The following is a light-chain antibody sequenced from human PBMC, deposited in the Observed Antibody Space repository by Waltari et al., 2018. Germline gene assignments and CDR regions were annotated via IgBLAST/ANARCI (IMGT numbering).Light chain of an antibody. J-gene: IGLJ1*01. V-gene: IGLV2-14*01. Sequence: QSALTQPASVSGSPGQSITISCSGTDSDVGAYDFVSWYQQHPGKAPHLIIYEVSNRPSWFSNRFSASKSGNTASLTISGLQAEDEADYYCSSYTTSSAPGVFGTGTRVTVL. CDR2: EVS. CDR3: SSYTTSSAPGV. CDR1: DSDVGAYDF.